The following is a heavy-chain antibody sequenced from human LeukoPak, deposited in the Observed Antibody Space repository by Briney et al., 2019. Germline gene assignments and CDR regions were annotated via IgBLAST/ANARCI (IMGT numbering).Heavy chain of an antibody. J-gene: IGHJ5*02. CDR2: ISGSGGST. CDR3: ALGAVADLFDP. D-gene: IGHD6-19*01. CDR1: GFTFSSYA. V-gene: IGHV3-23*01. Sequence: GGSLRLSCAASGFTFSSYAMSWVREAPGKGLEWGSAISGSGGSTYYADSVKGRFTISRDNSKNTLYLQMNSLRAEDTAVYYCALGAVADLFDPWGQGTLVAVSS.